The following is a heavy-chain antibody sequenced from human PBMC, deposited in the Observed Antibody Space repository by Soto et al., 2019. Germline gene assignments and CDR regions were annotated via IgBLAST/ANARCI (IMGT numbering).Heavy chain of an antibody. CDR1: GFTFSNYW. J-gene: IGHJ4*02. CDR2: IKSDGSTT. CDR3: ARVYLSSGWSKFDY. V-gene: IGHV3-74*01. D-gene: IGHD6-19*01. Sequence: EVQLVESGGGLVQPGGSLRLSCAASGFTFSNYWMNWVRQSPGKGLVCVSRIKSDGSTTIYADSVKGRFTISRDNAKNTLYLQMNSLRAEDTAVYYCARVYLSSGWSKFDYWGQGTLVTVSS.